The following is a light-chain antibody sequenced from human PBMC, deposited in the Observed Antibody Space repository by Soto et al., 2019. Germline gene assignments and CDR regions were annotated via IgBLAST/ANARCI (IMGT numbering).Light chain of an antibody. CDR3: QQYGNSPST. CDR2: GAS. J-gene: IGKJ5*01. V-gene: IGKV3-20*01. CDR1: QSVSNNY. Sequence: ETVLTQSPGTLSLSPGERATLSCRASQSVSNNYLAWYLQKPGQAPRLLIYGASSRATGIPDRSSGSGSGTDFTLTITRLEPEDFAVYYCQQYGNSPSTFGQGTRLEI.